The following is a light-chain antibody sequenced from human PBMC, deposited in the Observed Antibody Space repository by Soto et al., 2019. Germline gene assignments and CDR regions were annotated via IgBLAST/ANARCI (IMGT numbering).Light chain of an antibody. Sequence: EIVMTQSPATLSVSPGERATLSCRASQSISNNLAWYQQKPGQAPRLLIYGASTRATGIPARFSGSGSGTEFTLTISSLQSEDFAVYSCQHYNDLPLTFGGGTKVELK. V-gene: IGKV3-15*01. CDR2: GAS. CDR1: QSISNN. J-gene: IGKJ4*01. CDR3: QHYNDLPLT.